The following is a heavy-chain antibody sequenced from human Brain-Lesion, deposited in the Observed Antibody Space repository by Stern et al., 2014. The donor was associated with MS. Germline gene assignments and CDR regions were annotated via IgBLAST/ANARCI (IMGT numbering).Heavy chain of an antibody. Sequence: QVQLVESGPGLVKPSETLSLTCTISGDSISSVNYYWGWIRQPPGKGLEWIGSLYYSGTTYYNPSLKGRLTISVDTSKNQFSLKLSSVAAADTAVYFCARLATPDFWSGVGCLFDHWGQGMLVTVSS. CDR3: ARLATPDFWSGVGCLFDH. D-gene: IGHD3-3*01. CDR2: LYYSGTT. CDR1: GDSISSVNYY. V-gene: IGHV4-39*01. J-gene: IGHJ4*02.